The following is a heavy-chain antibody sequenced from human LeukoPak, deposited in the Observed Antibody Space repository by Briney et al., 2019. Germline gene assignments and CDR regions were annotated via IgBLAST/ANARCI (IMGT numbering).Heavy chain of an antibody. V-gene: IGHV3-74*01. CDR2: INPDGSST. CDR3: ARVGRPPPFN. Sequence: PGGSLRLSCAASGFTFSSYAMSWVRQAPGKGLVWVSQINPDGSSTDYADSVKGRFTSSRDNAKNTVYLQMNSLRAEDTAVYYCARVGRPPPFNWGQGTLVTVSS. J-gene: IGHJ4*02. CDR1: GFTFSSYA.